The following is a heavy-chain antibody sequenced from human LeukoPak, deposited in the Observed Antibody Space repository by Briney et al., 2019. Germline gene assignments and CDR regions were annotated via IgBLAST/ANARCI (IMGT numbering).Heavy chain of an antibody. J-gene: IGHJ3*02. V-gene: IGHV3-11*01. CDR3: ARDREKYGDYDAFDI. CDR1: GFTFSDYY. CDR2: ISSSGSTI. Sequence: PGGSLRLSCAASGFTFSDYYMSWIRQAPGKGLEWVSYISSSGSTIYYADSVKGRFTISRDNAKNSLYLQMNSLRAEDTAVYYCARDREKYGDYDAFDIWGQGTMVTVSS. D-gene: IGHD4-17*01.